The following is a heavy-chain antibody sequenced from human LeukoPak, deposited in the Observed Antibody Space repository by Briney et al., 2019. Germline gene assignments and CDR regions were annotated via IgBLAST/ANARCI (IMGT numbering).Heavy chain of an antibody. CDR3: AQDNYGAFDY. CDR2: VFYNETA. J-gene: IGHJ4*02. V-gene: IGHV4-38-2*02. D-gene: IGHD4-11*01. Sequence: SETLSLTCSVSGYSMSSGYYWGWVGQPPGKGLQGLGSVFYNETARYNPSLHSRVTVSIDTSKNQFSLKLNSVTAGDTAIYYCAQDNYGAFDYWGQGILVTVSS. CDR1: GYSMSSGYY.